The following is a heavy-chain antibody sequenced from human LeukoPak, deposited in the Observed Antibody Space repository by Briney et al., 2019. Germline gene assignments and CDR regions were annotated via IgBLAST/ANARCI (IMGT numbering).Heavy chain of an antibody. CDR1: GYTFTSYY. J-gene: IGHJ6*04. V-gene: IGHV1-46*01. CDR2: INSSGGST. D-gene: IGHD2-15*01. Sequence: GASVKVSCKASGYTFTSYYMHWVRQAPGQGLEWMGIINSSGGSTSYAQKFQGGVTMTRDTSTSTVYMELSSLRSEDTAVYYCARAHCSGGSCYLLSLDVWGKGTTVTVSS. CDR3: ARAHCSGGSCYLLSLDV.